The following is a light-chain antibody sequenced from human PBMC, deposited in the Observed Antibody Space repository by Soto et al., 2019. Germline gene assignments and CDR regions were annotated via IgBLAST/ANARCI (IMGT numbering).Light chain of an antibody. CDR2: EVR. CDR3: CLYIGATTYV. V-gene: IGLV2-14*01. J-gene: IGLJ1*01. CDR1: SSDVGAYNY. Sequence: QSALTQPASVSGSPGQSITISCTGTSSDVGAYNYVSWYQQYPGKAPKVIIFEVRKRPSGVSNRFSGSKSGDTASLTISGLQADDEADYYCCLYIGATTYVFGTGTKVTVL.